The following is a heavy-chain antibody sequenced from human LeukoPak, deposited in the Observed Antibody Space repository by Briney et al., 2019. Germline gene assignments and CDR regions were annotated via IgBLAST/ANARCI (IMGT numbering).Heavy chain of an antibody. V-gene: IGHV4-4*07. CDR2: IYTSGST. CDR3: ARDYPIAVADWFDP. J-gene: IGHJ5*02. CDR1: GGSISSYH. D-gene: IGHD6-19*01. Sequence: SETLSLTCTVSGGSISSYHWSWLRQPAGKGLEWIGRIYTSGSTNYNPSLKSRVTMSVDTSKNQFSLKLSSVTAADTAVYYCARDYPIAVADWFDPWGQGTLVTVSS.